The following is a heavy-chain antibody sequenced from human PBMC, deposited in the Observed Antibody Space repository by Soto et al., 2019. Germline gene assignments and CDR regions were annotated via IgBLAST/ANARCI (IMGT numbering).Heavy chain of an antibody. CDR1: GYTFTSYA. Sequence: QVQLVQSGAEVKKPGASLKVSCKASGYTFTSYAMHWVRQAPGQRLEWMGWINAGNGNTKYSQKFQGRVTITRDTSASTAYMELSSLRSEDTAVYYCARVTSLYYFDYWGQGTLVTVSS. CDR3: ARVTSLYYFDY. D-gene: IGHD3-16*02. CDR2: INAGNGNT. J-gene: IGHJ4*02. V-gene: IGHV1-3*01.